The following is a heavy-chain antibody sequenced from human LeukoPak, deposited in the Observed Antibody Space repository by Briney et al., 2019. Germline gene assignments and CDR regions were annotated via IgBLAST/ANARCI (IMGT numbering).Heavy chain of an antibody. Sequence: PSETLSLTCTVSGGSISSYYWSCIRQPPGRALEWIGYIYYSGSTNYNPSLKSRVTISLDTSKNQFSLKLSSVTAADTAVYYCARAFAAGTFDYWGQGTLVTVSS. V-gene: IGHV4-59*01. CDR3: ARAFAAGTFDY. D-gene: IGHD1-7*01. CDR2: IYYSGST. J-gene: IGHJ4*02. CDR1: GGSISSYY.